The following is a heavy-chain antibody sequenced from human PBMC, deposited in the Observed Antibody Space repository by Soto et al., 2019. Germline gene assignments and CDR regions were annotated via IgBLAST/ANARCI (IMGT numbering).Heavy chain of an antibody. Sequence: FSLNRARKAAGDSISVDPISWGRHDTGQGLEWMGGIIPIFGTANYAQKFQGRVTITADKSTSTAYMELSSLRSEDTAVYYCARGTDYDILTGYYPSPNYYSGMDVWGQGTTVTGS. D-gene: IGHD3-9*01. CDR1: GDSISVDP. CDR3: ARGTDYDILTGYYPSPNYYSGMDV. CDR2: IIPIFGTA. V-gene: IGHV1-69*06. J-gene: IGHJ6*02.